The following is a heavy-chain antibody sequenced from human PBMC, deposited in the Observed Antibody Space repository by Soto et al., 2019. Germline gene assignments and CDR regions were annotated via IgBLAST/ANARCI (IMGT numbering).Heavy chain of an antibody. CDR1: GYIFNSYV. V-gene: IGHV1-3*01. J-gene: IGHJ4*02. Sequence: QVQLVQSGAEVKKPGASVKVSCKASGYIFNSYVMHWVRQAPGQRPEWMGWIDAGNGKTKYSEKFQGRVTITRDTSASTAYMGLTTLRSEDTAVYYCARARGWYDYWGQGTQVIVSS. CDR2: IDAGNGKT. D-gene: IGHD6-19*01. CDR3: ARARGWYDY.